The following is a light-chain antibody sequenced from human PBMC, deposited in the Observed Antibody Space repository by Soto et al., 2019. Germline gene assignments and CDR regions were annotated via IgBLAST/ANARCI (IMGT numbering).Light chain of an antibody. V-gene: IGLV2-14*01. CDR2: EVS. CDR3: SSYTSSVTLV. CDR1: SSDVGGYNF. Sequence: QSALTQPASVSGSPGQSITISCTGTSSDVGGYNFVSWYQQHPGKAPKLMIYEVSNRPSGVSYRFSGSKSGNTASLTISGLQAADEADYYCSSYTSSVTLVFGRGTKLTVL. J-gene: IGLJ2*01.